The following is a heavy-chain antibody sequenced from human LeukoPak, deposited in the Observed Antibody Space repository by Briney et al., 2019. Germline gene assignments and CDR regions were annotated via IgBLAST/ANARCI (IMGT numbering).Heavy chain of an antibody. CDR1: GGSISSYY. CDR2: IYYSGST. Sequence: SETLSLTRTVSGGSISSYYWSWIRQPPGKGPEWIGYIYYSGSTNYNPSLKSRVTISVDTSKNQFSLKLSSVTAADTAVYYCARGPVTVDYWGQGTLVTVSS. CDR3: ARGPVTVDY. J-gene: IGHJ4*02. D-gene: IGHD2-21*02. V-gene: IGHV4-59*01.